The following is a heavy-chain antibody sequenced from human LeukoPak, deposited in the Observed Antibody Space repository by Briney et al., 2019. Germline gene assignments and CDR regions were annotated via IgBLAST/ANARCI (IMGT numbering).Heavy chain of an antibody. J-gene: IGHJ4*02. CDR1: GFTVSSNY. CDR2: IYSGGST. CDR3: AREERGVVRGVIIRYFDY. V-gene: IGHV3-53*01. D-gene: IGHD3-10*01. Sequence: GGSLRLSCAASGFTVSSNYMSWVRQAPGKGLEWVSFIYSGGSTYYADSVKGRFTISRDNSKNTLYLQMNSLRAEDTAVYYCAREERGVVRGVIIRYFDYWGQGTLVTVSS.